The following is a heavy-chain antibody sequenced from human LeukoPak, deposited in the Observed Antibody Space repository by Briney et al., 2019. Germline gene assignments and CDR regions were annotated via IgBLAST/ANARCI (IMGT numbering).Heavy chain of an antibody. V-gene: IGHV3-48*03. J-gene: IGHJ3*02. Sequence: PGGSLRLSCAASEFTFTSYELNWVRQAPGKGLEWVSYISSSGNTISYADSVKGRFTISRDNAKNSLYLQVISLRAEDTAVYYCARPASRGSYYDAFDIWGQGTMVTVSS. CDR3: ARPASRGSYYDAFDI. CDR1: EFTFTSYE. D-gene: IGHD1-26*01. CDR2: ISSSGNTI.